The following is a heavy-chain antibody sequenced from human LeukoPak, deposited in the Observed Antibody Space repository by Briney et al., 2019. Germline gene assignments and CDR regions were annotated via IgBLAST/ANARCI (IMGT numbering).Heavy chain of an antibody. CDR3: ARGMRSYGYLRGEPWLRGIIPTKNHFDY. J-gene: IGHJ4*02. V-gene: IGHV3-7*01. Sequence: GGSLRLSCAASGFTFSSYWMSWVRQTPGKGLEWVANIKQDGSEKYYVDSVKGRFTISRDNAKNSLYLQMNSLRAEDTAVYYCARGMRSYGYLRGEPWLRGIIPTKNHFDYWGQGTLVTVSS. D-gene: IGHD5-18*01. CDR2: IKQDGSEK. CDR1: GFTFSSYW.